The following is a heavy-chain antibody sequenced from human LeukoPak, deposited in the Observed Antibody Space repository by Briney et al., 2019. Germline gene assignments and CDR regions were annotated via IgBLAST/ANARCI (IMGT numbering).Heavy chain of an antibody. CDR1: GYSISSGYY. V-gene: IGHV4-38-2*02. CDR2: IYHSGRT. Sequence: SETLSLTCTVSGYSISSGYYWGWIRQPPGKGLEWIGSIYHSGRTFYNPSLKSRVTISVDTSKNQFSLKLSSVTAADTAVYYCARRGYYYPNDYWGQGTLVTVSS. D-gene: IGHD3-22*01. CDR3: ARRGYYYPNDY. J-gene: IGHJ4*02.